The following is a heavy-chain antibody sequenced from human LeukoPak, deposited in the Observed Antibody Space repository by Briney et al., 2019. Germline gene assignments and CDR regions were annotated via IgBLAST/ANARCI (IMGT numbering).Heavy chain of an antibody. J-gene: IGHJ4*02. CDR3: AREGITGMYFLDY. CDR1: GFTFSSYW. Sequence: GGSLRLSCAASGFTFSSYWMSWVRQAPGKGLEWVANIKQDGSEKYYVDSVKGRFTISRDNAKNSLYLQMNSLRAEDTAVYYCAREGITGMYFLDYWGQGTLVTVSS. CDR2: IKQDGSEK. V-gene: IGHV3-7*03. D-gene: IGHD1-20*01.